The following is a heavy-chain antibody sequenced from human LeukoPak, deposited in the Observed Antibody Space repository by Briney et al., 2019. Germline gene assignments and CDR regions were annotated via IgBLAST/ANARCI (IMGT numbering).Heavy chain of an antibody. V-gene: IGHV4-59*01. D-gene: IGHD3-22*01. CDR2: IYYSGST. CDR1: GASLSSSY. CDR3: VRGNYDNRGYSNAFDI. Sequence: PSETLSLTCTVSGASLSSSYWSWVRQPPGKRLDWIGFIYYSGSTNSNPSLKSRVTISAETSKNQFSLKLSSVTAADTAVYYCVRGNYDNRGYSNAFDIWGQGAMVTVSS. J-gene: IGHJ3*02.